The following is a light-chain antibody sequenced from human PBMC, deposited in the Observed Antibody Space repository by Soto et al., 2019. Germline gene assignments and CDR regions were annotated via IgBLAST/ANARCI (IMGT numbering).Light chain of an antibody. CDR2: DAS. J-gene: IGKJ4*01. Sequence: EIVLSQSPGTLSLSPEERATLSCRASQSVRSSYLAWYQQKPGQAPRLLIYDASSRATGIPGRFSGSGSGTDFTLTISRLEPEDFAVYYCQRYNNWPLTFGGGTKVDIK. CDR1: QSVRSSY. CDR3: QRYNNWPLT. V-gene: IGKV3D-20*02.